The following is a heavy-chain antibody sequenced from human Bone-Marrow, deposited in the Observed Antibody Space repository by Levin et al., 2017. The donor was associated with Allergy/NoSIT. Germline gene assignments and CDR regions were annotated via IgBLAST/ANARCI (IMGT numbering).Heavy chain of an antibody. CDR3: ARENYEAFDI. Sequence: GESLKISCAASGFTFRNYYMSWMRQAPGKGLEWVSYISPSDNTTYFADSVKGRFTISRDNAKNSVYLQMNSLRAEDTAVYYCARENYEAFDIWGQGTMVTVSS. J-gene: IGHJ3*02. V-gene: IGHV3-11*01. CDR1: GFTFRNYY. D-gene: IGHD5-24*01. CDR2: ISPSDNTT.